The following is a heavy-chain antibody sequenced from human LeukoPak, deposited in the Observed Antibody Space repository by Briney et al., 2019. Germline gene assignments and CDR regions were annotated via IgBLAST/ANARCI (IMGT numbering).Heavy chain of an antibody. CDR3: ARSLESDY. V-gene: IGHV3-48*02. CDR1: EFTFSTYT. CDR2: ISSTSSTI. J-gene: IGHJ4*02. Sequence: GGSLRLSCAASEFTFSTYTMNWDRQAPGKGLEWVSSISSTSSTIYYADSVKGRFTISRDNPKNSLYLQMNSLRDEDTAIYYCARSLESDYWGQGTLVTVSS.